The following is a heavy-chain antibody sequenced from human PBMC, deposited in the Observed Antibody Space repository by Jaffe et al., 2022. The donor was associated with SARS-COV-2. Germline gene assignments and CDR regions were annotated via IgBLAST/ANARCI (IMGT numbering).Heavy chain of an antibody. J-gene: IGHJ6*02. CDR1: GYTFSSYG. CDR3: ARGGDYGSPYGMDV. V-gene: IGHV1-18*01. CDR2: ISPFNGNT. D-gene: IGHD4-17*01. Sequence: QVQLVQSGAEVKKPGVSVKVSCKTSGYTFSSYGISWVRQAPGQGLEWMGWISPFNGNTDYAQKFQGRVTMTTDTSTSTAYMELRSLRSDDTAVYYCARGGDYGSPYGMDVWGQGTTVTVSS.